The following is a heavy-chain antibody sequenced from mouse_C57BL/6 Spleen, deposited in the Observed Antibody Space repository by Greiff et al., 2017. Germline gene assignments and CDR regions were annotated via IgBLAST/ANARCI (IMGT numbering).Heavy chain of an antibody. CDR1: GFTFSDYG. CDR2: ISSGSSTI. V-gene: IGHV5-17*01. J-gene: IGHJ3*01. Sequence: EVKLVESGGGLVKPGGSLKLSCAASGFTFSDYGMHWVRQAPEKGLEWVAYISSGSSTIYYADTVKGRFTISRDNAKNTLFLQMTSLRSEDTAMYYCARPGSSEGRAYWGQGTLVTVSA. D-gene: IGHD1-1*01. CDR3: ARPGSSEGRAY.